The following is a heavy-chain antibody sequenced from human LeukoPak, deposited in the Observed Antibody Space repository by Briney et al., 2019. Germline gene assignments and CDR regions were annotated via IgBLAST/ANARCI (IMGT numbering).Heavy chain of an antibody. CDR3: ARSALLIAATGYNWFDP. Sequence: PSETLSLTCTVSGDSISSDDYYWNWIRQPPGKGLECIGYIYYSGSTYYNPSLKSRVTMSVDTSKNQFSLRLSSVTAADTAVYYCARSALLIAATGYNWFDPWGQGTLVTVSS. CDR2: IYYSGST. D-gene: IGHD6-13*01. CDR1: GDSISSDDYY. J-gene: IGHJ5*02. V-gene: IGHV4-30-4*01.